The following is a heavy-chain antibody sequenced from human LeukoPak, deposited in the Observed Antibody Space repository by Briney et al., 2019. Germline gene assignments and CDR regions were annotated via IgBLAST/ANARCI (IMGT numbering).Heavy chain of an antibody. CDR2: ISAYNGNT. Sequence: ASVKVSCKASGYTFTSYGISWVRQAPGQGLEWMGWISAYNGNTNYAQKLQGRVTMTTDTSTSTAYMELRSLRSDDTAVYYRARDMYYYDSSGYRFDYWGQGTLVTVSS. CDR3: ARDMYYYDSSGYRFDY. V-gene: IGHV1-18*01. D-gene: IGHD3-22*01. CDR1: GYTFTSYG. J-gene: IGHJ4*02.